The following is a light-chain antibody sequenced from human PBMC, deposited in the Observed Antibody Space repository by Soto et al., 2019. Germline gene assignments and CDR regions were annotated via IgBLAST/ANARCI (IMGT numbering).Light chain of an antibody. CDR3: QQYTYLPHT. J-gene: IGKJ2*01. V-gene: IGKV3-20*01. Sequence: ESVLTQSPGTLSLSPGERATLSCRASQSVSNSYFAWYQQRPGQAPRLLIYGISNRATGIPDRFSGSGSGTYFTLTISRLEPEDFVLYYCQQYTYLPHTFGQGTKLEVK. CDR2: GIS. CDR1: QSVSNSY.